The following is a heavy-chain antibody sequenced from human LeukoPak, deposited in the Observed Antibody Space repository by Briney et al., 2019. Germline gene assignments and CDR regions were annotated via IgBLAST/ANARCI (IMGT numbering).Heavy chain of an antibody. CDR2: ISSSSSYI. Sequence: PGGSLRLSCAASGFTFSSYSMNWVRQAPGKGLEWVSSISSSSSYIYYADSVKGRFTISRDNTKNSLYLQMNSLRAEDTAVYYCAIEVRVYPGLDYWGQGTLVTVSS. J-gene: IGHJ4*02. CDR3: AIEVRVYPGLDY. CDR1: GFTFSSYS. V-gene: IGHV3-21*01. D-gene: IGHD1-14*01.